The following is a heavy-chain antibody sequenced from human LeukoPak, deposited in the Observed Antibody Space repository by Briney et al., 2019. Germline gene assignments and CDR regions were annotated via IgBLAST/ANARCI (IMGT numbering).Heavy chain of an antibody. CDR2: INPNSGGT. D-gene: IGHD4-23*01. V-gene: IGHV1-2*02. CDR1: GYXFTGYY. Sequence: ASVKVSCKASGYXFTGYYMHWVRQAPGQGLEWMGWINPNSGGTNYAQDFHGRVTMTRDTSISTAYMELSRLRSDDTAVYYCARAGDGGNLAWGQGTLVTVSS. J-gene: IGHJ5*02. CDR3: ARAGDGGNLA.